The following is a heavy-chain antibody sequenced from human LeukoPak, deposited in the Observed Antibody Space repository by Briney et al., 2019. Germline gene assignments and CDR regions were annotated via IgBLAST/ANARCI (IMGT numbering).Heavy chain of an antibody. D-gene: IGHD6-19*01. CDR1: GYSISSGYC. J-gene: IGHJ4*02. Sequence: SETLSLTCTVSGYSISSGYCWGWIRQPPGKGLEWIGSIYHSGSTYYNPSLKSRVTISVDTSKNQFSLKLSSVTAADTAVYYCARDSVRQWLVQGFDYWGQGTLVTVSS. CDR2: IYHSGST. V-gene: IGHV4-38-2*02. CDR3: ARDSVRQWLVQGFDY.